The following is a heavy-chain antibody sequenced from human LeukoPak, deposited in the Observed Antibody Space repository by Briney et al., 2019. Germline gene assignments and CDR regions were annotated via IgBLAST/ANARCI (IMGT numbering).Heavy chain of an antibody. J-gene: IGHJ4*02. V-gene: IGHV1-8*01. CDR1: GYTFSNYD. CDR2: MNPNSGNT. CDR3: SRGDY. Sequence: ASVEVSCKASGYTFSNYDINWVRQATGQGLEWMGWMNPNSGNTGHAQKLQGRVTLTRDTSISTAYMELSSLRSEDTAVYYCSRGDYWGQGTLVTVSS.